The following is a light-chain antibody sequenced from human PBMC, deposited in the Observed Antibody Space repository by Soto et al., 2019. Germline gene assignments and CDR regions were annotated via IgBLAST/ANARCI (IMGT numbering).Light chain of an antibody. CDR2: KNN. J-gene: IGLJ1*01. V-gene: IGLV1-47*01. Sequence: QAVVTQPPSASGTPGQRVTISCSGSSSNIGSSYVYWYQQFPGTAPKLLIYKNNQRPSGVPDRFSGSKSGTSASLAISGRRSEDEADYYCSAWDDRLSGRLFGTGTKLTVL. CDR1: SSNIGSSY. CDR3: SAWDDRLSGRL.